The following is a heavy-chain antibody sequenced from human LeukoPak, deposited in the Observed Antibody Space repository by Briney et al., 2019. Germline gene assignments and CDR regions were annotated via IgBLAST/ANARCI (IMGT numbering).Heavy chain of an antibody. V-gene: IGHV4-61*08. J-gene: IGHJ4*02. CDR1: GASISSGGYY. CDR3: ARENDRYGRIDY. Sequence: SQTLSLTCTVSGASISSGGYYWSWIRQPPGKGLEWIGYVSYSGSTDYNPSLKSRVIISIDTSKNQFSLRLRSVTAADTAVYYCARENDRYGRIDYWGQGTQVTVSS. CDR2: VSYSGST. D-gene: IGHD5-18*01.